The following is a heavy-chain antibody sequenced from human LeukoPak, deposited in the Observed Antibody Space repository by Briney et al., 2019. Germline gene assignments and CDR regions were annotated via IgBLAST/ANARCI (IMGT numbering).Heavy chain of an antibody. V-gene: IGHV3-66*01. CDR2: IYSGGST. D-gene: IGHD3-10*01. J-gene: IGHJ4*02. Sequence: GGSLRLSCAASGFTVSSNCMSWVRQAPGKGLEWVSVIYSGGSTYYADSVKGRFTISRDNSKNTLYLQMNSLRAEDTAVYYCARAKAFGEINYWGQGTLVTVSS. CDR3: ARAKAFGEINY. CDR1: GFTVSSNC.